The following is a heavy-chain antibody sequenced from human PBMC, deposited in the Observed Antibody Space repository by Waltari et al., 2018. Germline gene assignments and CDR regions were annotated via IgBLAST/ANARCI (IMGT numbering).Heavy chain of an antibody. CDR1: GFTFSGYT. J-gene: IGHJ4*02. Sequence: EVQLLESGGNLVQPGGSLRLSCAASGFTFSGYTMSWVRQAPGKGLEWVSDIAGIGGNTHYADSVKGRFTISRDNSKNTLYLQMNSLRVGDTAIYYCVKGQLRGDSWGQGTLVTVSS. V-gene: IGHV3-23*01. CDR2: IAGIGGNT. CDR3: VKGQLRGDS. D-gene: IGHD4-17*01.